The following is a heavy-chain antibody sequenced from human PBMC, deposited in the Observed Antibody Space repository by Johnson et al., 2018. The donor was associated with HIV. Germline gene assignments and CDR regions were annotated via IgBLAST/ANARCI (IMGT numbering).Heavy chain of an antibody. CDR3: ARVNYDFWSGQGPFDI. Sequence: VQLVESGGGLVQPGGSLRLSCAASGFTFNTYWMTWVRQVPGKGLEWVANIKEDGSEKYYVDSVKGRFTISRDNAKDSLYLQINSLRAEDTAVYYCARVNYDFWSGQGPFDIWGQGTIVTVSS. CDR1: GFTFNTYW. J-gene: IGHJ3*02. CDR2: IKEDGSEK. V-gene: IGHV3-7*05. D-gene: IGHD3-3*01.